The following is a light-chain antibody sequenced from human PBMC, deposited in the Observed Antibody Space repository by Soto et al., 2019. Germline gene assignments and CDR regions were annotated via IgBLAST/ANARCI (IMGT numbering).Light chain of an antibody. CDR2: EVS. J-gene: IGLJ3*02. Sequence: QSALTQPASVSGSPGQSITISCTGTSSDVGGYNYVSWYQQHPGKAPKLIIYEVSNRPSGVSNRFSGSKSGNTASLTISGLQAEDEADYYCCSYTRSSTRVFGGGTQLTVL. V-gene: IGLV2-14*01. CDR3: CSYTRSSTRV. CDR1: SSDVGGYNY.